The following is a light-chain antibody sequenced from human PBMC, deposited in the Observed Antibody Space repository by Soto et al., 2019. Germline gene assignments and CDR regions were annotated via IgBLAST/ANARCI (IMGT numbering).Light chain of an antibody. Sequence: QSALTQPASVSGSPGQSITISCTGTSSDVGSYNLVSWYQQHPGKAPKLMIYEGSKRPSGVSNRFSGSKSGNTASLTISGLQAEDDADYYCCSYAGSRGLVFGGGTKVTVL. J-gene: IGLJ2*01. CDR1: SSDVGSYNL. CDR2: EGS. CDR3: CSYAGSRGLV. V-gene: IGLV2-23*01.